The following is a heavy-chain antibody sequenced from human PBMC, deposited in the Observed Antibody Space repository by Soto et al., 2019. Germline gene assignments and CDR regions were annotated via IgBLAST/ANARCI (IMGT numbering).Heavy chain of an antibody. CDR3: ARPAKHTVTSYVTGYFDL. Sequence: QVQLQESGPGLVKPSQTLSLTCTVSGGSISSGGYYWCWIRQHPGKGLEWIGYIYYSGSTYYNPSLKSRVTISVDTSKNQFSLKLSSVTAADTAVYYCARPAKHTVTSYVTGYFDLWGRGTLVTVSS. CDR2: IYYSGST. D-gene: IGHD4-17*01. J-gene: IGHJ2*01. CDR1: GGSISSGGYY. V-gene: IGHV4-31*03.